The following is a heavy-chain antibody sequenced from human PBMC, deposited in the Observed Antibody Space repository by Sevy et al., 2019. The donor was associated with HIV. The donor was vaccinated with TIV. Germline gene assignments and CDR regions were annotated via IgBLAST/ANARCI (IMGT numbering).Heavy chain of an antibody. CDR3: ARDRCTDGVCFRSGYFDY. CDR2: ISCDGRNE. Sequence: GGSLRLSCAASGFTFGNHAIHWVRQAPGKGLEWVAIISCDGRNEHYSDSVKGRFTISRDNSKNTVYLQMTRLRTEDTAVYYCARDRCTDGVCFRSGYFDYWGQGTLVTVSS. CDR1: GFTFGNHA. V-gene: IGHV3-30*04. J-gene: IGHJ4*01. D-gene: IGHD2-8*01.